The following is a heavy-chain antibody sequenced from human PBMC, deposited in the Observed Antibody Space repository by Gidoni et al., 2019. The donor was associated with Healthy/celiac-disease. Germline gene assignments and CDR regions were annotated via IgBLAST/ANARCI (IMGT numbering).Heavy chain of an antibody. J-gene: IGHJ4*02. V-gene: IGHV4-4*07. Sequence: QVQLQESGPGLVKPSETLSLTCTVPGGSRSSYYWSWIRQPAGKGLEWFGRIYTSGSTHYNPSLKSRVTMSVDTSKNQFSLKLSSVTAADTAVYYCARELEMATNFDYWGQGTLVTVSS. D-gene: IGHD5-12*01. CDR1: GGSRSSYY. CDR3: ARELEMATNFDY. CDR2: IYTSGST.